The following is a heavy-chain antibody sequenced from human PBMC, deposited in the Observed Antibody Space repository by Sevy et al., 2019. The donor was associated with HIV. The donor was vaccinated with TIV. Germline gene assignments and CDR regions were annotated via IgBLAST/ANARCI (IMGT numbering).Heavy chain of an antibody. D-gene: IGHD3-10*01. V-gene: IGHV3-23*01. Sequence: QLGGSLRLSCSASGFPFSSYPMSWVRQAPGKGLEWVSTISGSGGNTYYADSVKGRFSISRDNSKTTLFLQMNSLRADDTAVYYCAKANYYGSGGGYYYYYGLDVWGQGTTVTVSS. CDR3: AKANYYGSGGGYYYYYGLDV. J-gene: IGHJ6*02. CDR2: ISGSGGNT. CDR1: GFPFSSYP.